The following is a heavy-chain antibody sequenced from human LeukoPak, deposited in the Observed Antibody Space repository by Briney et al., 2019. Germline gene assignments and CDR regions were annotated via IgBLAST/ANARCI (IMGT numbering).Heavy chain of an antibody. CDR1: GVSISSSSHL. Sequence: SETLSFTCSVSGVSISSSSHLWDWIRQPPGKGLEWIGSIFYSGGTFYNPSLKSPVTISVDTSKNQFSLKLRSVTAADTAMYYCAGLGSTNDYWG. J-gene: IGHJ4*01. CDR3: AGLGSTNDY. V-gene: IGHV4-39*01. D-gene: IGHD2-8*01. CDR2: IFYSGGT.